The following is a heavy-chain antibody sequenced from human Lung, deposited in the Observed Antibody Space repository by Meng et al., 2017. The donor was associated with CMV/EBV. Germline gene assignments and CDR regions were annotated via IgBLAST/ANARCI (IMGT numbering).Heavy chain of an antibody. D-gene: IGHD5/OR15-5a*01. J-gene: IGHJ6*02. CDR2: ISNVGAYI. CDR1: GFMFRDYS. Sequence: ESLKTSWASSGFMFRDYSMNWVRQAPGKGLEWVSSISNVGAYIYYSDSVKGRFTISRDNTQNSLYLQMNSLRAEDTAVYYFARDVSPRSSVYFAIYYFYALDVWGQGXTVTVSS. V-gene: IGHV3-21*01. CDR3: ARDVSPRSSVYFAIYYFYALDV.